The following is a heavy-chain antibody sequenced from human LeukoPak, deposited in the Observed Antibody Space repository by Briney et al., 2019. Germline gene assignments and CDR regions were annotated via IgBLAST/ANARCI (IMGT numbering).Heavy chain of an antibody. V-gene: IGHV3-48*01. CDR3: ARRPWGYYDSSGHYYFDY. CDR2: ISSSSSTI. CDR1: GFTFGSYS. J-gene: IGHJ4*02. D-gene: IGHD3-22*01. Sequence: PGGSLRLSCAASGFTFGSYSMNWVRQAPGKGLEWVSYISSSSSTIYYADSVKGRFTISRDNAKNSLYLQMNSLRAEDTAVYYCARRPWGYYDSSGHYYFDYWGQGTLVTVSS.